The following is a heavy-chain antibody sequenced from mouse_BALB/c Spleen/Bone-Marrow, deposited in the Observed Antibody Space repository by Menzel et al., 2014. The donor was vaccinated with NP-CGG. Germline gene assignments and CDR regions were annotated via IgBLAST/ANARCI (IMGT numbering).Heavy chain of an antibody. D-gene: IGHD1-1*01. CDR3: ARASVVPYYFDF. CDR1: GYTFXNYW. Sequence: QVQLQQSGAELMKPGASVKISCKATGYTFXNYWIDWVKQRLGHGLEWIGEILPGSGTANYNEKFKGKATFTADTSSNTAYMQLSSLTSEDSALYYCARASVVPYYFDFWGQGTTLTVS. CDR2: ILPGSGTA. J-gene: IGHJ2*01. V-gene: IGHV1-9*01.